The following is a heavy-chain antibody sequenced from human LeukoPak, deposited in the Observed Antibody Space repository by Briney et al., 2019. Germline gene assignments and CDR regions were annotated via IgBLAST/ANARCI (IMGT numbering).Heavy chain of an antibody. D-gene: IGHD5/OR15-5a*01. CDR3: AKVGVSGEVPGHWFDP. Sequence: GGSLRLSCAASGFTFFDYGMTWVRQAPGKGLDWVSSISGSGGSTYYADSVTGRFTISRDNSKNTVYLQMNSLRAEDTAIYFCAKVGVSGEVPGHWFDPWGQGTLVIVSS. J-gene: IGHJ5*02. V-gene: IGHV3-23*01. CDR2: ISGSGGST. CDR1: GFTFFDYG.